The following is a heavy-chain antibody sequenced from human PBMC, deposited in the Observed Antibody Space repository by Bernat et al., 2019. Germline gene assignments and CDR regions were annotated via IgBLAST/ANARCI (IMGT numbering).Heavy chain of an antibody. CDR3: ARGGNYGMDV. V-gene: IGHV3-48*03. J-gene: IGHJ6*02. CDR1: GFTFSRYE. Sequence: EVQLVESGGGLVPPGGSLRLSCAASGFTFSRYELNWVRQAPGKGLEWISYISSSGSTIYYADSVKGRFTISRDNAKNSLYLKMNSLRAEDTAVYYCARGGNYGMDVWGQGTTVTVSS. CDR2: ISSSGSTI.